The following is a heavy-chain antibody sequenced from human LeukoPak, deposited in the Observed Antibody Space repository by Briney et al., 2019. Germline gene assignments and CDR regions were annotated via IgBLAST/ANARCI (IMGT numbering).Heavy chain of an antibody. Sequence: GGSLRLSCTASGFTFGDYAMSWVRQAPGKGLEWVGYIRSRAYGGAAEYAASVKGRFTITRDDSKSIAYLQMSNLNTEDTAVYYCAASNGFDYWGQGTLVTVSS. CDR3: AASNGFDY. CDR1: GFTFGDYA. J-gene: IGHJ4*02. CDR2: IRSRAYGGAA. D-gene: IGHD6-25*01. V-gene: IGHV3-49*04.